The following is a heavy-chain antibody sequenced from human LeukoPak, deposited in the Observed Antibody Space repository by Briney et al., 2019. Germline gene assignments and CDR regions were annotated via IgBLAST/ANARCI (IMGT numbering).Heavy chain of an antibody. Sequence: GGSLRLSCAASGFTFSSYSMNWVRQAPGKGLEWVSSISSSSSYIYYADSVKGRFTISRDNAKNSLYLQMNSLRAEDTAVYYCARADALSQRQLVLGYYYMDVWGKGTTVTVSS. CDR1: GFTFSSYS. V-gene: IGHV3-21*01. D-gene: IGHD6-13*01. CDR3: ARADALSQRQLVLGYYYMDV. J-gene: IGHJ6*03. CDR2: ISSSSSYI.